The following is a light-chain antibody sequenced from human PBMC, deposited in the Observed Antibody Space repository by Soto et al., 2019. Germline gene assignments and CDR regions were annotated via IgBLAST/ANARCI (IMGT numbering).Light chain of an antibody. CDR3: CSLTTSHTYV. CDR1: SIDIGHYDY. Sequence: SALIQPASVSGSPGQSITISCTGTSIDIGHYDYVSWYQQHPGKAPELIIYHVTYRPSGVSNRYSGSKSGNSASLTISGLQADDEADYYCCSLTTSHTYVFGSGT. J-gene: IGLJ1*01. V-gene: IGLV2-14*03. CDR2: HVT.